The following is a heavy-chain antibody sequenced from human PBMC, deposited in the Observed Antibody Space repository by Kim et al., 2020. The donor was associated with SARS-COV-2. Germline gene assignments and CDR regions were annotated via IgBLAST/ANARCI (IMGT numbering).Heavy chain of an antibody. V-gene: IGHV1-69*10. CDR1: VGDFNNNA. Sequence: SVKVSCKASVGDFNNNAFSWVRQAPGQGLEWMGRIIPIIGRTNYAQKFRDRVTITADRSTNTAYMELSSLISEDTAVYYCARGDWSMIRRVIITSGRDDWGQGTLVTVSS. CDR3: ARGDWSMIRRVIITSGRDD. J-gene: IGHJ4*02. CDR2: IIPIIGRT. D-gene: IGHD3-10*01.